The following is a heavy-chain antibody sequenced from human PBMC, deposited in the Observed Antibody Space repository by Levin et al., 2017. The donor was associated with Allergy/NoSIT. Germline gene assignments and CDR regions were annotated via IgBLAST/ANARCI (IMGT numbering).Heavy chain of an antibody. V-gene: IGHV3-20*04. J-gene: IGHJ3*02. CDR1: GFTFDDYG. Sequence: QSGGSLRLSCAASGFTFDDYGMSWVRQAPGKGLEWVSGINWNGGSTGYADSVKGRFTISRDNAKNSLNLQMNSLRAEDTALYYCARFYSRGWYGAFDIWGQGTMVTVSS. D-gene: IGHD6-19*01. CDR3: ARFYSRGWYGAFDI. CDR2: INWNGGST.